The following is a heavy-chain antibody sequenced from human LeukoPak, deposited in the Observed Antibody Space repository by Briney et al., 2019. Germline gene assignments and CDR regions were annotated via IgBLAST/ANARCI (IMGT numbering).Heavy chain of an antibody. CDR2: ISSSSSYI. J-gene: IGHJ4*02. Sequence: GGSLRLSCAASGFTFSSYSMNWVRQAPGKGLEWASSISSSSSYIYYADSVKGRFTISRDNAKNSLYLQMNSLRAEDTAVYYCARELGSYDYGDYRDYWGQGTLVTVSS. CDR1: GFTFSSYS. V-gene: IGHV3-21*01. D-gene: IGHD4-17*01. CDR3: ARELGSYDYGDYRDY.